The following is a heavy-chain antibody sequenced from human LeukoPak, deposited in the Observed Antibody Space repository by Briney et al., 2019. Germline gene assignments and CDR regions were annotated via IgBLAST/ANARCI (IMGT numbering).Heavy chain of an antibody. J-gene: IGHJ4*02. CDR1: GYTFTSYA. Sequence: ASVKVSCKASGYTFTSYAMHWVRQAPGQRLEWMGWINAGNGNTKYSQKLQGRVTMTTDTSTSTAYMELRSLRSDDTAVYYCARVRNAGIVIVPAAIGGDYWGQGTLVTVSS. CDR3: ARVRNAGIVIVPAAIGGDY. CDR2: INAGNGNT. V-gene: IGHV1-3*01. D-gene: IGHD2-2*02.